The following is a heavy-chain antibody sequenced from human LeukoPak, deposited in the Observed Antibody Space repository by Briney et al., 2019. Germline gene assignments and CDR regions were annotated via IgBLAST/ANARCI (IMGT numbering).Heavy chain of an antibody. V-gene: IGHV3-23*01. CDR2: ISGSAGST. D-gene: IGHD2-15*01. CDR1: GFTFSSYA. CDR3: ARDFCSGGSCYPDAFDI. J-gene: IGHJ3*02. Sequence: VQPGGSLRLSCAASGFTFSSYAMSWVRQAPGKGLEWVSTISGSAGSTYFADSVKGRFTISRDNSKNTLYLQMNSLRAEDTAVYYCARDFCSGGSCYPDAFDIWGQGTMVTVSS.